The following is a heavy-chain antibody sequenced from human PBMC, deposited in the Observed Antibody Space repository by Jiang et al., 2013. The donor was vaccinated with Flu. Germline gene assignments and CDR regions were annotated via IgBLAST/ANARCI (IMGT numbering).Heavy chain of an antibody. CDR2: INAGNGNT. V-gene: IGHV1-3*01. Sequence: SGAEVKKPGASVKVSCKASGYTFTSYAMHWVRQAPGQRLEWMGWINAGNGNTKYSQKFQGRVTITRDTSASTAYMELSSLRSEDTAVYYCARGASNGSGSYYYFDYWGQGTLVTVSS. CDR3: ARGASNGSGSYYYFDY. J-gene: IGHJ4*02. D-gene: IGHD3-10*01. CDR1: GYTFTSYA.